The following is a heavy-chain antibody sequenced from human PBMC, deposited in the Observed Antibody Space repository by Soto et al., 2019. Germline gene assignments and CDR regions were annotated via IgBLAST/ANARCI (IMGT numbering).Heavy chain of an antibody. CDR1: GYTFTGYY. D-gene: IGHD7-27*01. Sequence: ASVKVSCKASGYTFTGYYMHWVRQAPGQGLEWMGWINPNSGGTNYAQKFQGRVTMTRDTSISTAHMELSRLRSDDTAVYYCARDLPTGEVLLNFDHWPQGTLVTVSS. V-gene: IGHV1-2*02. CDR3: ARDLPTGEVLLNFDH. CDR2: INPNSGGT. J-gene: IGHJ4*02.